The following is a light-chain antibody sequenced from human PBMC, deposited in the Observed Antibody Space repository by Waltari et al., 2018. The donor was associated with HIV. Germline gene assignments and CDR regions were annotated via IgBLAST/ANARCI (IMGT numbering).Light chain of an antibody. CDR3: RTWDTGIAV. V-gene: IGLV4-69*01. CDR2: VNSDGSP. J-gene: IGLJ3*02. Sequence: QPVLTQPPSASGSLGASVKLTCTLSSGHSSNAIAWHQQQQEKGPRFLMKVNSDGSPNRGAVIPDGCSGSTYGAERYLSISSRHSEDEADYYCRTWDTGIAVCGGGTKLTVL. CDR1: SGHSSNA.